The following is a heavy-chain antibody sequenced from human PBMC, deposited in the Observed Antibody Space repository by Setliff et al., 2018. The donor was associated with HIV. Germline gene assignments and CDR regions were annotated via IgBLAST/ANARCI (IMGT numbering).Heavy chain of an antibody. CDR1: GGSISSYY. D-gene: IGHD3-10*01. V-gene: IGHV4-4*08. CDR2: IYTSESS. CDR3: ARSARFFYASGSRRYFDL. Sequence: SSETLSLTCSVSGGSISSYYWSWIRQPPGKGLEWIGYIYTSESSNYNPSLKSRVTFSVDTSKNQFSLKLSSVTAADTAVYYCARSARFFYASGSRRYFDLWGRGTLVTVS. J-gene: IGHJ2*01.